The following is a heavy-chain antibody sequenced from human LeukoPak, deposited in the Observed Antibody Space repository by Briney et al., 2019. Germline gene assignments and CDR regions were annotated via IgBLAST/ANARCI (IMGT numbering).Heavy chain of an antibody. CDR2: IRYDGSNK. V-gene: IGHV3-30*02. CDR3: AKSRSGSANWALQIFDN. CDR1: GFTFRSYG. J-gene: IGHJ4*02. D-gene: IGHD1-1*01. Sequence: AGGSLRLSCAASGFTFRSYGMHWVRQAPGKGLEWVAFIRYDGSNKYYADSVKGRFTISRDNSKNSLFVQTNSLRAEDTAVYFCAKSRSGSANWALQIFDNWGQGTLVTVSS.